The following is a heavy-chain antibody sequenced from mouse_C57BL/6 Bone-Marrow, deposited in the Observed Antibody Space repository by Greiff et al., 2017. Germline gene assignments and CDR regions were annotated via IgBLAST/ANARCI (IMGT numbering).Heavy chain of an antibody. V-gene: IGHV1-42*01. Sequence: EVQLQQSGPELVKPGASVKLSCKASGYSFTGYYMNWVKQSPEKSLEWIGEINPSTGGTTYNQKFKAKATLTVDKSSSTAYMQLKSLTSEDSAVYCCARDYNWYFDVWGTGTTVTVSS. CDR1: GYSFTGYY. CDR3: ARDYNWYFDV. CDR2: INPSTGGT. J-gene: IGHJ1*03. D-gene: IGHD2-4*01.